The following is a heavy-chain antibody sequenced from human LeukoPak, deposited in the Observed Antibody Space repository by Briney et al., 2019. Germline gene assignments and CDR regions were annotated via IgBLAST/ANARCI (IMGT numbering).Heavy chain of an antibody. D-gene: IGHD3-22*01. Sequence: PGGSLRLSCAASGFTFSSYLMHWVRQAPGKGLVWVSRINSDGSNTNYADSVKGRFTISRDNAKNTLYLQMNSLRAEDTAVYYCARRIVTYYYDSSGSLDAFDIWGQGTMVTVSS. V-gene: IGHV3-74*01. CDR3: ARRIVTYYYDSSGSLDAFDI. CDR1: GFTFSSYL. CDR2: INSDGSNT. J-gene: IGHJ3*02.